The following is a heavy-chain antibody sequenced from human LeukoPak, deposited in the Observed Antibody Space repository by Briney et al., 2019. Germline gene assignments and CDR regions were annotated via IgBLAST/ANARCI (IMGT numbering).Heavy chain of an antibody. V-gene: IGHV1-2*02. CDR1: GYTFTGYY. Sequence: GASVKVSCKASGYTFTGYYMHWVRQAPGQGLEWMGWINPNSGGTNYAQKFQGRVTMTRDTSISTAYMELRSLRSDDTAVYYCAREYGDYGHYYYYMDVWGKGTTVTVSS. J-gene: IGHJ6*03. CDR2: INPNSGGT. D-gene: IGHD4-17*01. CDR3: AREYGDYGHYYYYMDV.